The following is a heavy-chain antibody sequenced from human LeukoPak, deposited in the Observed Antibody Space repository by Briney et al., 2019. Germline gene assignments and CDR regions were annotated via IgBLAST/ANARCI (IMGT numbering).Heavy chain of an antibody. CDR2: ISAYNGNT. V-gene: IGHV1-18*01. Sequence: ASVKVSCKASGYTFTSYGISWVRQAPGQGLEWMGWISAYNGNTNYAQKLQGRVTMTTDTSTSTAYMELRSLRSDDTAVYYCARVDGYNRRTYFFDCWGQGTLVTVSS. J-gene: IGHJ4*02. CDR1: GYTFTSYG. D-gene: IGHD5-24*01. CDR3: ARVDGYNRRTYFFDC.